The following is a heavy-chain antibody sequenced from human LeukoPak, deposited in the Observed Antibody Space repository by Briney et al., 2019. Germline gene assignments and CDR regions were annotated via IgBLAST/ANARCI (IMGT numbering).Heavy chain of an antibody. Sequence: PSETLSLTCAVSGSSISSSNWWGWIRQPPGKGLEWIGRIYTSGTTHYNPSLKSRVTMSVDTSKNQFSLNLSSVTAADTAVYYCARFSSIAAAFDYWGLGTLVTVSS. J-gene: IGHJ4*02. D-gene: IGHD6-13*01. CDR3: ARFSSIAAAFDY. V-gene: IGHV4-28*01. CDR2: IYTSGTT. CDR1: GSSISSSNW.